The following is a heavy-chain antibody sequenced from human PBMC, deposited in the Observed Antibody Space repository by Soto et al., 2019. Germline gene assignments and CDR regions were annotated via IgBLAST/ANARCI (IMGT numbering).Heavy chain of an antibody. CDR1: GYTFTSYG. Sequence: QVQLVQSGAEVKEPGASVKVSCKTSGYTFTSYGITWVRQAPGQGLEWMGWISGYNGNTNYAQKLQGRVSMTTDTSTTTAYMELTSLRSDDTAVYYCARGGVYCSAGSCPYNWFDPWGQGTLLTVSS. J-gene: IGHJ5*02. V-gene: IGHV1-18*01. CDR3: ARGGVYCSAGSCPYNWFDP. CDR2: ISGYNGNT. D-gene: IGHD2-15*01.